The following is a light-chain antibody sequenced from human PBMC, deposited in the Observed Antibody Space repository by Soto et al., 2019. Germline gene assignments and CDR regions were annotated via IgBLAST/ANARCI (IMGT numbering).Light chain of an antibody. CDR2: GAS. CDR3: QLYGNSPLYT. Sequence: EIVVTQSPGTLSLSPGERATVSCRASQSVNSNYLAWYQQKPGQAPRLLIYGASSRATGIPHRFSGSGSGTDFTLTISRLEPEDFAVYYCQLYGNSPLYTFGQGTKLEIK. V-gene: IGKV3-20*01. J-gene: IGKJ2*01. CDR1: QSVNSNY.